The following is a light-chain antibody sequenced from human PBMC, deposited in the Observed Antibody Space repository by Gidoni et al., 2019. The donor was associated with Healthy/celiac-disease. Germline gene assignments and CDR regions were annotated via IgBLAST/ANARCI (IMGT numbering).Light chain of an antibody. CDR1: QGISSY. J-gene: IGKJ1*01. V-gene: IGKV1-9*01. CDR2: AAS. CDR3: QQLNSYPSWT. Sequence: DSQLTQSPSFLSASGGDRVTITCRASQGISSYLAWYQQKPGKAPKLLIYAASTLQSGVPSRFSGSGSGTEFTLTISSLQPEDFAAYYCQQLNSYPSWTFXXXTRVEIK.